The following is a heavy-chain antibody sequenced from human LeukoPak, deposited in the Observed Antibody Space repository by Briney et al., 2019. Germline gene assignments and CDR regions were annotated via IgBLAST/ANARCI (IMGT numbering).Heavy chain of an antibody. D-gene: IGHD2-2*01. Sequence: PSETLSLTCTVSGGSIRSYFWSWIRQPPGKGLEWIGYIYYSGNTNYNPSLKGRVTMSVDTSKNQFSLKLSSVTAADTAVYYCASAVVGRNYYYYMDVWAKGTTVTVSS. CDR3: ASAVVGRNYYYYMDV. CDR2: IYYSGNT. CDR1: GGSIRSYF. J-gene: IGHJ6*03. V-gene: IGHV4-59*01.